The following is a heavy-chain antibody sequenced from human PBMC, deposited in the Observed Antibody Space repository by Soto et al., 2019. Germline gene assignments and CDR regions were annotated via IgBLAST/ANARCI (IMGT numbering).Heavy chain of an antibody. CDR2: TYFRSKWYN. V-gene: IGHV6-1*01. CDR1: GDSVSSNTAS. D-gene: IGHD5-12*01. J-gene: IGHJ5*02. Sequence: SQTLSLTCAISGDSVSSNTASWNWIRQSPSRGLEWLGRTYFRSKWYNDYAVSVKSRIIINPDTSNNQFSLQLNSVTPEGTAVYLCAKGDNLGPKTGYAFDPWGQGIMVTVSS. CDR3: AKGDNLGPKTGYAFDP.